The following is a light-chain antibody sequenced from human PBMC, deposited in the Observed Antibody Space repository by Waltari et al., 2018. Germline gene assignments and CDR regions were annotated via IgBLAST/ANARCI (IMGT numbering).Light chain of an antibody. J-gene: IGLJ3*02. CDR2: RNN. CDR1: SFNIGNNY. V-gene: IGLV1-47*01. CDR3: AAWDDSLSGLHWV. Sequence: QSVLTQPPSASGTPGTRVTISCSGGSFNIGNNYVYWYQQLTGTAPQPLIYRNNPRPSGVPDRFSCSKSCTSASLAISWLRSEDEAYYYCAAWDDSLSGLHWVFGEGTKLTVL.